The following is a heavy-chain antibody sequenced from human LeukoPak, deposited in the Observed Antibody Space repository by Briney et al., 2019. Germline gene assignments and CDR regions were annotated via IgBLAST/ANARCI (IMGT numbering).Heavy chain of an antibody. V-gene: IGHV1-2*02. Sequence: GASVKVSCKASGYTFTGYYMHWVRQAPGQGLEWMGWVNPNSGGTNYAQKFQGRVTMTRDTSISTAYMELSRLRSDDTAVYYCARDWTPKEYYYDSSGYRGYDYWGQGTLVTVSS. D-gene: IGHD3-22*01. CDR1: GYTFTGYY. CDR2: VNPNSGGT. CDR3: ARDWTPKEYYYDSSGYRGYDY. J-gene: IGHJ4*02.